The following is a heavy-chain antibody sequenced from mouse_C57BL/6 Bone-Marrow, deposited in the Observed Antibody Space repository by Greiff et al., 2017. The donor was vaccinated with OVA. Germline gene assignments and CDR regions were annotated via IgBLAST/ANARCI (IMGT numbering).Heavy chain of an antibody. Sequence: QVQLQQSGAELVRPGTSVKVSCKASGYAFTNYLIEWVKQRPGQGLEWIGVINPGSGGTNYNEKFKGKATLTADKSSSTAYMQLSSLTSEDSAVYFCARRYYDGSSYPYWYFDVWGTGTSVTVSS. V-gene: IGHV1-54*01. D-gene: IGHD1-1*01. CDR3: ARRYYDGSSYPYWYFDV. CDR1: GYAFTNYL. J-gene: IGHJ1*03. CDR2: INPGSGGT.